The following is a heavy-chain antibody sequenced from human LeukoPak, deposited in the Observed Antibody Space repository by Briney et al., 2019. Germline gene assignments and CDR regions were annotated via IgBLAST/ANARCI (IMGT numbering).Heavy chain of an antibody. V-gene: IGHV1-8*01. CDR3: ASTLGYCSGGSSYSGWFDY. J-gene: IGHJ4*02. CDR2: MNPNSGNT. CDR1: GYTFTSYD. D-gene: IGHD2-15*01. Sequence: GASVKVSFKASGYTFTSYDINGVRQATGQGLEWMGWMNPNSGNTGYAQKFQGRVSMTRNTSISTDYLDLSSLRYEDTAVSYCASTLGYCSGGSSYSGWFDYWGQGTLVTVSS.